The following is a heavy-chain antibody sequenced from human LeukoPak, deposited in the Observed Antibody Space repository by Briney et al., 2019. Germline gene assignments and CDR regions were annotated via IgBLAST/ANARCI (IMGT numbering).Heavy chain of an antibody. D-gene: IGHD1-1*01. CDR3: ARQVTGATLSRRLQDYYFDY. CDR1: GGTFTRYA. CDR2: IIPIFGTA. Sequence: SVKVSCKASGGTFTRYAISWVRQAPGQGLEWMGGIIPIFGTANYAQKFQGRVTITADESTSTAYMEVSSLRSDDTAVYYCARQVTGATLSRRLQDYYFDYWGQGTLVTVSS. J-gene: IGHJ4*02. V-gene: IGHV1-69*13.